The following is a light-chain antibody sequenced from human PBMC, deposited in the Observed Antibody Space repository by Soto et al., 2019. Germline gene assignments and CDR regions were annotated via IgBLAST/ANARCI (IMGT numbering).Light chain of an antibody. Sequence: DIQMTQSPSTLSASVGDRVTITCRASQSISIWLAWYQQKPGKAPKLLIYKASSLESGVPSRFSSSGSGTEFTLTISSLQPDDFATYYCQQYNSYRTFGQGTMVEIK. CDR3: QQYNSYRT. CDR2: KAS. V-gene: IGKV1-5*03. CDR1: QSISIW. J-gene: IGKJ1*01.